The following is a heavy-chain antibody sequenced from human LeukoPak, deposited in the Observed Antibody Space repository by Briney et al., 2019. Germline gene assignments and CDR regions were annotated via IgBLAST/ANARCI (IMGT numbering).Heavy chain of an antibody. CDR2: ISSSSSYI. V-gene: IGHV3-21*01. D-gene: IGHD5-12*01. CDR1: GGSFSGYY. Sequence: PSEALSLTCAVYGGSFSGYYWAWIRQAPGKGLEWVSSISSSSSYIYYADSVKGRFTISRDNAKNSLYLQMNSLRAEDTAVYYCARDHGQWLRFGVDYWGQGTLVTVSS. J-gene: IGHJ4*02. CDR3: ARDHGQWLRFGVDY.